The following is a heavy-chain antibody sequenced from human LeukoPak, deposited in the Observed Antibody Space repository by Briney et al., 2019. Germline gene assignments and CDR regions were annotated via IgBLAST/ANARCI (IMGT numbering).Heavy chain of an antibody. Sequence: SETLSLTCAVYGGSFSGYYWSWIRQPPGKGLEWIGEINHSGSTNYNPSLKSRVTISVDTSKNQFSLKLSSVTAADTAVYYCARDGRRGRNDYWGQGTLVTVSS. J-gene: IGHJ4*02. V-gene: IGHV4-34*01. CDR3: ARDGRRGRNDY. D-gene: IGHD1-26*01. CDR2: INHSGST. CDR1: GGSFSGYY.